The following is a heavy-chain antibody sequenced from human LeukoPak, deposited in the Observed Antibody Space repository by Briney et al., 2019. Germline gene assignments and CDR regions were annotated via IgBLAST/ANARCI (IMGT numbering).Heavy chain of an antibody. CDR3: AKRSGPNSGPFDS. J-gene: IGHJ4*02. Sequence: GGSLTLSCAASGFIFTEYGMYWVRQAPGKGLEWVAFVREDATEKKYADSVEGRFTISRDDSENTVYLKMNNLRVDDTAVYYCAKRSGPNSGPFDSWGQGTPVIVSS. V-gene: IGHV3-30*02. D-gene: IGHD1-1*01. CDR2: VREDATEK. CDR1: GFIFTEYG.